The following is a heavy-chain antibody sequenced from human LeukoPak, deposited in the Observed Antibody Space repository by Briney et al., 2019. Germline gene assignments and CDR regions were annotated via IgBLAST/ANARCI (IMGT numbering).Heavy chain of an antibody. CDR1: GGSISSYY. V-gene: IGHV4-59*12. J-gene: IGHJ4*02. D-gene: IGHD3-22*01. CDR2: IYYSGST. Sequence: SETLSLTCTVSGGSISSYYWSWIRQPPGKGLEWIGYIYYSGSTNYNPSLKSRVTISVDKSKNQFSLKLSSVTAADTAIYYCARVALYETSGYNYFDYWGQGTLVTVSS. CDR3: ARVALYETSGYNYFDY.